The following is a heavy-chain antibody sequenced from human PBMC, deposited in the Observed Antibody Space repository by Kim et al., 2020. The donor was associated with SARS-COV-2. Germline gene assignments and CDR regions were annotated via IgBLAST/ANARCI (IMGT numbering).Heavy chain of an antibody. CDR2: IYYTGSD. Sequence: SETLSLTCSVSGVSITTYHWSWIRQSPGKPLEWIGYIYYTGSDNYNPSLKSRVTMSLDTATNQFSLKLTSVTTADTAVYYCAKWAYTSGWGGFDYWGQGILVTVSS. D-gene: IGHD6-19*01. CDR1: GVSITTYH. CDR3: AKWAYTSGWGGFDY. J-gene: IGHJ4*02. V-gene: IGHV4-59*12.